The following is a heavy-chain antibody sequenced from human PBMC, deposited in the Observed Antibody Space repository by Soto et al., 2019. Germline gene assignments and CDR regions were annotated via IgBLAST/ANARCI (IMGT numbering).Heavy chain of an antibody. CDR3: AREGETYDYGDYEPDAFDI. D-gene: IGHD4-17*01. V-gene: IGHV4-34*01. CDR1: GGSFSGYY. J-gene: IGHJ3*02. Sequence: SETLSLTCAVYGGSFSGYYWSWIRQPPGKGLEWIGEINHSGSTNYNPSLKSRVTISVDTSKNQFSLKLSSVTAADTAVYYCAREGETYDYGDYEPDAFDIWGQGTMVTVSS. CDR2: INHSGST.